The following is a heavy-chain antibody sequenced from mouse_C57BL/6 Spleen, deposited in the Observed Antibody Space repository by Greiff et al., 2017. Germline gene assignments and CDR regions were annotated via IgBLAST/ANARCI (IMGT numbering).Heavy chain of an antibody. CDR2: IDPENGDT. Sequence: VQLQQSGAELVRPGASVKLSCTASGFNIKDDYMHWVKQRPEQGLEWIGWIDPENGDTEYASKFQGKATITADTSSNTAYLQLSSLTSEDTAVYYCTRDYYGSREDYWGQGTTLTVSS. CDR1: GFNIKDDY. J-gene: IGHJ2*01. CDR3: TRDYYGSREDY. V-gene: IGHV14-4*01. D-gene: IGHD1-1*01.